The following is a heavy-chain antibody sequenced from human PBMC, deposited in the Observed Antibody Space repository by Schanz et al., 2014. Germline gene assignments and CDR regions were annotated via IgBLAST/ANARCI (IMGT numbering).Heavy chain of an antibody. D-gene: IGHD2-21*01. Sequence: QVQLQQWGAGLLKPSETLSLTCAVYGGSFSGYYWTWIRQPPGKGLEWIGSIYPSGNTYFKPSLQSRLAMSVDTAKNQFSLSLSSATAADTAVYYCARAVGGNSALEWFDPWGQGTLVTVSS. V-gene: IGHV4-34*01. CDR3: ARAVGGNSALEWFDP. J-gene: IGHJ5*02. CDR1: GGSFSGYY. CDR2: IYPSGNT.